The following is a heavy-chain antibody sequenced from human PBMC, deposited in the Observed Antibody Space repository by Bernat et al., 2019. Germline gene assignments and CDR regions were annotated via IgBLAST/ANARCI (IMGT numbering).Heavy chain of an antibody. J-gene: IGHJ6*03. CDR3: ARGTSTSAPYMDV. Sequence: QVQLVESGGGLVKPGGSLRLSCAASGFTFSDYYMSWIRQAPGKGLDWVSYISSSSSYTDYAASVKGRFTISGDNAKSSQYLKMNSLRAEDTTVYYCARGTSTSAPYMDVWGKGTTVTVSS. CDR2: ISSSSSYT. V-gene: IGHV3-11*05. CDR1: GFTFSDYY.